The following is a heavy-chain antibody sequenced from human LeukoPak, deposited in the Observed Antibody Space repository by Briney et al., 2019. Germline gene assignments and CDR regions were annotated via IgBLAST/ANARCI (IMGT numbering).Heavy chain of an antibody. CDR1: GGSFSSHY. J-gene: IGHJ3*02. D-gene: IGHD4-17*01. Sequence: SETLSLTCTVSGGSFSSHYWSWIRQPPGKGLEGIGYISYIGSTNYNPSLKSRVTISVDTSKNQFSLKLSSVTAADTAVYYCARDPTTVTKRLDIWGQGAMVTVSS. CDR2: ISYIGST. V-gene: IGHV4-59*11. CDR3: ARDPTTVTKRLDI.